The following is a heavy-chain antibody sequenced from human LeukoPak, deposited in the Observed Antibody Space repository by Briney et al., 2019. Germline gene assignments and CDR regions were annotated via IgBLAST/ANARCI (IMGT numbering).Heavy chain of an antibody. Sequence: GGSLRLSCAASGLTSSSHWMSWVRQAPGKGLEWVANIKPDGSEENYVDSVKGRFTISRDNAKNSLYLQMSSLRAEDTAVYYCARVGQGEWFFDLWGRGTLVTVSS. D-gene: IGHD1-26*01. V-gene: IGHV3-7*01. CDR3: ARVGQGEWFFDL. J-gene: IGHJ2*01. CDR1: GLTSSSHW. CDR2: IKPDGSEE.